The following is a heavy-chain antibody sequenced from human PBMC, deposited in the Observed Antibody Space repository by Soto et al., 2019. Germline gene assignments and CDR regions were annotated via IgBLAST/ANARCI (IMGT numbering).Heavy chain of an antibody. D-gene: IGHD3-16*01. CDR3: ATHLWADDSSWDN. V-gene: IGHV4-59*01. J-gene: IGHJ4*02. CDR1: GGSITSYY. CDR2: IYYSGST. Sequence: PSETLSLTCTVSGGSITSYYWSWIRQSPEKGLEWIGYIYYSGSTIYNPSLKSRVTISVDTSKNQLSLKLSSVTGADTADYYCATHLWADDSSWDNWGQGTLVTVS.